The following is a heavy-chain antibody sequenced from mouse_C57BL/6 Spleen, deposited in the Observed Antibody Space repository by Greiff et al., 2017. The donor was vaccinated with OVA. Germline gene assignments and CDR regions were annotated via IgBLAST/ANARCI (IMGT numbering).Heavy chain of an antibody. D-gene: IGHD2-5*01. J-gene: IGHJ4*01. CDR3: ARPYSNYLYYAMDY. V-gene: IGHV1-55*01. Sequence: VQLQQPGAELVKPGASVKMSCKASGYTFTSYWITWVKQRPGQGLEWIGDIYPGSGSTNYNEKFKSKATLTVDTSSSTAYMQLSSLTSEDSAVYYCARPYSNYLYYAMDYWGQGTSVTVSS. CDR1: GYTFTSYW. CDR2: IYPGSGST.